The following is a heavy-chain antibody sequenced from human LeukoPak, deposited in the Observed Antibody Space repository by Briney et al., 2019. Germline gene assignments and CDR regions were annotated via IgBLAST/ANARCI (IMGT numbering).Heavy chain of an antibody. J-gene: IGHJ6*02. D-gene: IGHD3-10*01. CDR3: ARELFSVRTHSMVRGVGYAVVGYGMDV. Sequence: ASVKVSCKASGYTFTSYGISWVRQAAGQGLEWMGWISAYNGNTNYAQKLQGRVTMTTDTSTSTAYMELRSLRSDDTAVYYCARELFSVRTHSMVRGVGYAVVGYGMDVWGQGTTVTVSS. CDR2: ISAYNGNT. CDR1: GYTFTSYG. V-gene: IGHV1-18*01.